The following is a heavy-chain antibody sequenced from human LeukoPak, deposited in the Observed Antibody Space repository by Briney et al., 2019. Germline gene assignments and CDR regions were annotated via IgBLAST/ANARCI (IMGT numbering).Heavy chain of an antibody. Sequence: PGGSLRLSCAASGFTFSSYAMSWVPQAPGRGREWVSAIIGSGGSTYYADSVTGRFTISRDNSKNTLYLQMNSLRAEDTAVYYCAGGGITKWDYWGQGTLVTVSS. V-gene: IGHV3-23*01. J-gene: IGHJ4*02. CDR1: GFTFSSYA. CDR2: IIGSGGST. CDR3: AGGGITKWDY. D-gene: IGHD3-10*01.